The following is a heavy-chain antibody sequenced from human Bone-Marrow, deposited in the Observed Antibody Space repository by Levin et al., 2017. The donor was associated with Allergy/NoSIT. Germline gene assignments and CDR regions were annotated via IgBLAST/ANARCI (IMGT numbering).Heavy chain of an antibody. CDR1: GYSFSSYW. Sequence: RGESLKISCKGSGYSFSSYWIGWVRQMSGKGLEYIGFIYPGDATTRYSPSFQGQVTISADKSISTAYLQWSSLKASDTAMYYCARGDYVSVLGVFDIWGQGTMVTVSS. CDR3: ARGDYVSVLGVFDI. V-gene: IGHV5-51*01. J-gene: IGHJ3*02. CDR2: IYPGDATT. D-gene: IGHD4-17*01.